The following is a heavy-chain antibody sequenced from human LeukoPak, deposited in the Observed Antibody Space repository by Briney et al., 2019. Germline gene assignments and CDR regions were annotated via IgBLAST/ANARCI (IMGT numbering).Heavy chain of an antibody. D-gene: IGHD3-22*01. CDR2: IYYSGST. Sequence: SETLSLTCTVSGGSISSYYWSWIRQPPGKGLEWIGRIYYSGSTYYNPSLKSRVTISVDTSKNQFSLKLSSVTAADTAVYYCARLEGGDYYDSSGYYYVSRWFDPWGQGTLVTVSS. CDR3: ARLEGGDYYDSSGYYYVSRWFDP. J-gene: IGHJ5*02. V-gene: IGHV4-59*05. CDR1: GGSISSYY.